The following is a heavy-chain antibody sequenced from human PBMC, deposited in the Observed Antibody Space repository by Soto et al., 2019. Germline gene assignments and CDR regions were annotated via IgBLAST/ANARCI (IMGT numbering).Heavy chain of an antibody. J-gene: IGHJ4*02. CDR3: ARSTTTVVTLGY. CDR1: GGSISSSSYY. V-gene: IGHV4-39*01. Sequence: QLQLQESGPGLVKPSETLSLTCTVSGGSISSSSYYWGWIRQPPGKGLEWIGSIYYSGSTYYNPSANIRVTIQVAPSKTQFSLKRSSVTAADAAVYYCARSTTTVVTLGYWGQGTLVTVSS. CDR2: IYYSGST. D-gene: IGHD4-17*01.